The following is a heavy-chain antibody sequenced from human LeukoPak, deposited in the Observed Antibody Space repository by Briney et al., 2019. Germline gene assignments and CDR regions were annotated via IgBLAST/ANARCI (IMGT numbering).Heavy chain of an antibody. J-gene: IGHJ6*02. CDR2: ISSSSSTI. Sequence: GGSLRLSCTASGFTFSSYSMNWVRQAPGKGLEWVSYISSSSSTIYYADSVKGRFTISRDNAKNSLYLQMNSLRAEDTAVYYCARDLSVYALYYYGMDVWGQGTTVTVSS. D-gene: IGHD2-8*01. CDR3: ARDLSVYALYYYGMDV. V-gene: IGHV3-48*01. CDR1: GFTFSSYS.